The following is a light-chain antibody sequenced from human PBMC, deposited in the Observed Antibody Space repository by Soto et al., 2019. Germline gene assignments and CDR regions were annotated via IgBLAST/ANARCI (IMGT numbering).Light chain of an antibody. Sequence: QSVLTQPASDSGSPGQSITISCTGTNTDVGGYDRVSWYQHHPGKAPKMLIFEVFNRPSGISDRFSGSKSGDTASLTISGLQAEDEADYYCISYIPSTTTHWVFGGGTKLTVL. CDR3: ISYIPSTTTHWV. CDR1: NTDVGGYDR. CDR2: EVF. V-gene: IGLV2-14*01. J-gene: IGLJ3*02.